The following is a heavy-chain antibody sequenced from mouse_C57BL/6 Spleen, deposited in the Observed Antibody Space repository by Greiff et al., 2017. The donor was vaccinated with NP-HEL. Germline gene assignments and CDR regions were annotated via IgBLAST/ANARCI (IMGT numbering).Heavy chain of an antibody. CDR2: ISSGSSTI. CDR1: GFTFSDYG. J-gene: IGHJ4*01. D-gene: IGHD2-4*01. Sequence: EVHLVESGGGLVKPGGSLKLSCAASGFTFSDYGMHWVRQAPEKGLEWVAYISSGSSTIYYADTVKGRFTISRDNAKNTLFLQMTSLRSEDTAMYYCARAGLRRGGGMDYWGQGTSVTVSS. CDR3: ARAGLRRGGGMDY. V-gene: IGHV5-17*01.